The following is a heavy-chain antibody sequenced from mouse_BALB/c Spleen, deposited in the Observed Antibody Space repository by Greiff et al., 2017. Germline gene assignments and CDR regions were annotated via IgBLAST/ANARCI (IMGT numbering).Heavy chain of an antibody. CDR3: ARAAVVAPYAMDY. CDR1: GYTFTSYV. V-gene: IGHV1-14*01. D-gene: IGHD1-1*01. Sequence: VQLQQSGPELVKPGASVKMSCKASGYTFTSYVMHWVKQKPGQGLEWIGYINPYNDGTKYNEKFKGKATLTSDKSSSTAYLELSSLTSEDSAVYYCARAAVVAPYAMDYGGQGTSVTVSS. J-gene: IGHJ4*01. CDR2: INPYNDGT.